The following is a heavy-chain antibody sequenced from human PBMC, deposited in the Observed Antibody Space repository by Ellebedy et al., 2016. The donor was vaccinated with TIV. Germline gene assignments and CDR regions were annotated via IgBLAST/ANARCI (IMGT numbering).Heavy chain of an antibody. J-gene: IGHJ5*02. V-gene: IGHV1-18*04. CDR3: ARYCNSTTCSNWFDP. Sequence: AASVKVSCKTSGYTFTSYGISWVRQAPGQGLEWMGWTSAYNGNTNYAQMLQGRVTMTTDTFTSTAYMELRSLRPDDTAVYYCARYCNSTTCSNWFDPWGQGTLVTVSS. CDR2: TSAYNGNT. D-gene: IGHD2-2*01. CDR1: GYTFTSYG.